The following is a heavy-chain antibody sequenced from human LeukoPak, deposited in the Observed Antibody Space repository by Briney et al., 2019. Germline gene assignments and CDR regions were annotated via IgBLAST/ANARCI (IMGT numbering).Heavy chain of an antibody. V-gene: IGHV4-59*08. CDR3: ARQGHDSSGYYYYFDY. Sequence: SETLSLTCTVSGGSISSYYWSWIRQPPGKGLEWIGYIYYSGSTNYIPSLKSRVTISVDTSKNQFSLKLSSVTAADTAVYYCARQGHDSSGYYYYFDYWGQGTLVTVSS. CDR1: GGSISSYY. J-gene: IGHJ4*02. D-gene: IGHD3-22*01. CDR2: IYYSGST.